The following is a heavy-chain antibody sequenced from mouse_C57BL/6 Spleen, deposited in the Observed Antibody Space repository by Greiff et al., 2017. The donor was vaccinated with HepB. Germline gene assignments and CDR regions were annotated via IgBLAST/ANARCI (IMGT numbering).Heavy chain of an antibody. CDR1: GFTFSNYW. CDR2: IRLKSDNYAT. CDR3: TRTTVVATGFDY. Sequence: EVHLVESGGGLVQPGGSMKLSCVASGFTFSNYWMNWVRQSPEKGLEWVAQIRLKSDNYATHYAESVKGRFTISRDDSKSSVYLQMNNLRAEDTGIYYCTRTTVVATGFDYWGQGTTLTVSS. J-gene: IGHJ2*01. V-gene: IGHV6-3*01. D-gene: IGHD1-1*01.